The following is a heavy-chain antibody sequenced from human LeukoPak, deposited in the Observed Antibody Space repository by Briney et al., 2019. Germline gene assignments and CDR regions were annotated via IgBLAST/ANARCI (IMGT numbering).Heavy chain of an antibody. CDR2: IYYTGGA. CDR1: GDSMNNYY. V-gene: IGHV4-59*01. CDR3: ARQQLPNGPYYFDY. Sequence: SETLSLTCTVSGDSMNNYYWSWIRQPPGKGLEWIAYIYYTGGANYNPSLKSRVTISVDTPKSQFSLTLSSVTAADTAVYYCARQQLPNGPYYFDYWGQGTLVTVSS. D-gene: IGHD6-13*01. J-gene: IGHJ4*02.